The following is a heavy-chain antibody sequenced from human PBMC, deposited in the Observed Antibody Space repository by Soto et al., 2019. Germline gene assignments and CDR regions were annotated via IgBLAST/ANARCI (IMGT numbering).Heavy chain of an antibody. CDR1: GYTFTSHA. D-gene: IGHD3-3*01. V-gene: IGHV1-3*01. J-gene: IGHJ4*02. Sequence: QVQLVQSGAEVKKPGASVKVSCKASGYTFTSHAIHWVRQAPGQRLEWMGWINAGNGDTRYSQKFQGRVAITRDTSESSAYLDLSTLKSEDTAVYYCARDGARIAVFGVAYYFDYWGQGTVVTVSS. CDR3: ARDGARIAVFGVAYYFDY. CDR2: INAGNGDT.